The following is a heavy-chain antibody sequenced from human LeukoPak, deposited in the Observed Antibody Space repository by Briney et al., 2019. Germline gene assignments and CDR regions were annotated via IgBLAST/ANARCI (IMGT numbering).Heavy chain of an antibody. Sequence: PSETLSLTCTVSGGSISSYYWSWIRQPPGKGPEWIGYIYYSGSTNYNPSLKSRVTISVDTSKNQFSLKLSSVTAADTAVYYCARVFGYCSGGSCDNYFDYWGQGTLVTVSS. CDR1: GGSISSYY. V-gene: IGHV4-59*01. J-gene: IGHJ4*02. D-gene: IGHD2-15*01. CDR2: IYYSGST. CDR3: ARVFGYCSGGSCDNYFDY.